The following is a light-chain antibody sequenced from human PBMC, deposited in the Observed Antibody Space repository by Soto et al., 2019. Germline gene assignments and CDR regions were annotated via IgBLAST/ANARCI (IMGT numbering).Light chain of an antibody. CDR1: QSVSNTY. J-gene: IGKJ4*01. Sequence: DIVLTQSPATLSASVGERATISCRASQSVSNTYLWWYQQKPGDAPSLLLYGASSRATVIPARFSGSGSGTDFTLTISRLQPEDLAVYYCQHSGSFALTFGGGTKVEIK. V-gene: IGKV3-20*01. CDR3: QHSGSFALT. CDR2: GAS.